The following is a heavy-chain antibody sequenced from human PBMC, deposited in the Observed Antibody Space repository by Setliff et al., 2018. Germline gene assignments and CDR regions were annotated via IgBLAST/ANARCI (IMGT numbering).Heavy chain of an antibody. V-gene: IGHV1-69*13. CDR3: ARGLVAATLYLWY. D-gene: IGHD2-15*01. J-gene: IGHJ4*02. CDR2: IIPIFGTA. Sequence: AASVKVSCKASGGTFSSYDISWVRQAPGQGLEWMGRIIPIFGTANYAQKFQGRVTITADESTSTAYMELSSLRSEDTAVYYCARGLVAATLYLWYWGQGTLVTVS. CDR1: GGTFSSYD.